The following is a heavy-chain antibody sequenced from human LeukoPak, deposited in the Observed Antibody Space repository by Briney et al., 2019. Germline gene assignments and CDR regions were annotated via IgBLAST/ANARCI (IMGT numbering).Heavy chain of an antibody. D-gene: IGHD3-10*01. CDR2: ISGSGGST. CDR3: AKKPRFGTFDY. J-gene: IGHJ4*02. V-gene: IGHV3-23*01. Sequence: GGSLRLSCATSGFIFRDYWMSWVRQAPGKGLEWVSAISGSGGSTYYADSVKGRFTISRDNSKNTLYLQMNSLRAEDTAVYYCAKKPRFGTFDYWGQGTLVTVSS. CDR1: GFIFRDYW.